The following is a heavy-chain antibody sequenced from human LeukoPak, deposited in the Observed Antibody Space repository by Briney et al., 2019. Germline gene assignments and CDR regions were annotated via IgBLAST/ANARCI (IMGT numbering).Heavy chain of an antibody. CDR2: FDPEDGKT. V-gene: IGHV1-24*01. CDR3: ATGIIVGAPTFNLY. J-gene: IGHJ6*01. CDR1: AYTLTELS. D-gene: IGHD1-26*01. Sequence: ASVKVSCKVSAYTLTELSMHWVPQAPVIGLGWVGGFDPEDGKTIYAQKFPGRVTIAEDTSTDTAYMELSRLRAEDTGVHYAATGIIVGAPTFNLYCGQGAMVIVSS.